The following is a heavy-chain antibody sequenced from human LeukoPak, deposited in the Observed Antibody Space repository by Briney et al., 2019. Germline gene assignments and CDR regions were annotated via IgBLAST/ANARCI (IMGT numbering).Heavy chain of an antibody. Sequence: GGSLRLSCAASGFTVSSNYMSWVRQAPGKGLEWVSVIYSGGSTYYADSVKGRFTISRDNSKNTLYLQMNSLRAEDTAVYYCARDHDHASTWFDPWGQGTLVTVSS. CDR2: IYSGGST. D-gene: IGHD3-16*01. CDR3: ARDHDHASTWFDP. CDR1: GFTVSSNY. J-gene: IGHJ5*02. V-gene: IGHV3-53*01.